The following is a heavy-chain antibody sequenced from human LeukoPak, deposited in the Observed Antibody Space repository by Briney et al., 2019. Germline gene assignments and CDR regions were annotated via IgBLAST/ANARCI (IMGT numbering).Heavy chain of an antibody. CDR3: AREQLPDYGMDV. CDR2: IYYSGST. D-gene: IGHD2-2*01. CDR1: GGSISSGGYY. V-gene: IGHV4-31*03. J-gene: IGHJ6*02. Sequence: SETLSLTCTVSGGSISSGGYYWSWIRQHPGKGLEWIGYIYYSGSTYYNPSLRSRITISVDTPKNQFSLKLSSVTAADTAVYYCAREQLPDYGMDVWGQGTTVTVSS.